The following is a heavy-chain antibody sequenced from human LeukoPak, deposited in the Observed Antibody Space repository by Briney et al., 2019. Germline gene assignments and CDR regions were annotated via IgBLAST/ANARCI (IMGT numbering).Heavy chain of an antibody. Sequence: GGSLRLSCAASGFTFSSYAMHWVRQAPGKGLEYVSAISRNGGSTYYANSVKGRFTISRDNSKNTLYLQMGSLRAEDMAVYYCVKDLRVGGDYWGQGTLVTVSS. CDR2: ISRNGGST. CDR1: GFTFSSYA. V-gene: IGHV3-64*01. D-gene: IGHD3-16*01. J-gene: IGHJ4*02. CDR3: VKDLRVGGDY.